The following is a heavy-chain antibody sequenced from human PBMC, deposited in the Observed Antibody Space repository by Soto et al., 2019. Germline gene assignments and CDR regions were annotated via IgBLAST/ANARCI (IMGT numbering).Heavy chain of an antibody. D-gene: IGHD3-3*01. Sequence: PSETLSLTCVVSGYSISSSNWWGWIRQPPGKGLEWIGYIYYSGSTYYNPSLKSRVTISADTSKNQFSLKLSSVTAADTAVYYCAREAIFGAVIGYWGRGILVTVSS. CDR2: IYYSGST. J-gene: IGHJ4*02. CDR3: AREAIFGAVIGY. V-gene: IGHV4-28*03. CDR1: GYSISSSNW.